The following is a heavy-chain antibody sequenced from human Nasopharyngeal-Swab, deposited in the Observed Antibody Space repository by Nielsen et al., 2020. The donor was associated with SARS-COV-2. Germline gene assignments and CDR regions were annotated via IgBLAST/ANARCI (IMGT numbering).Heavy chain of an antibody. CDR1: GFSLSTSGMC. J-gene: IGHJ6*02. CDR3: ARISYDILTGYWYGMDV. CDR2: IDWDDDK. V-gene: IGHV2-70*11. D-gene: IGHD3-9*01. Sequence: SGPTLVKPTQTLTLTCTFSGFSLSTSGMCVSWIRQPPGKALEWLARIDWDDDKYYSTSLKTRLTISKATSKNQVVLTMTNMDPVDTATYYCARISYDILTGYWYGMDVWGQGTTVTVSS.